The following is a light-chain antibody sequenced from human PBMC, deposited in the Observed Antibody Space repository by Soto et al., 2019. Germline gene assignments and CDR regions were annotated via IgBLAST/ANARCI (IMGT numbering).Light chain of an antibody. Sequence: DIQMTQSPSTLSESVGDRVTITCRASQSISTWLAWYQQKPGKAPKLLIYKASSLEGGVPSRFGGSGSGTLFNITISSLHPDDFATYYCQQYNTYPLTFGGGTTVDIK. CDR1: QSISTW. CDR2: KAS. CDR3: QQYNTYPLT. J-gene: IGKJ4*01. V-gene: IGKV1-5*03.